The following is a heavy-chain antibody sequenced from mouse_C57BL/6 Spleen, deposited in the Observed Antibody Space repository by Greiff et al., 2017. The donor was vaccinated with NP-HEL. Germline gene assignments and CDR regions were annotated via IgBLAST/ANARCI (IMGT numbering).Heavy chain of an antibody. CDR2: IDPSDSYT. CDR1: GYTFTSYW. Sequence: QVQLQQSGAELVMPGASVKLSCKASGYTFTSYWMHWVKQRPGQGLEWIGEIDPSDSYTNYNQKFKGKSTLTVDKSSSTAYMQLSSLTSEDSAVYYCARRSSYVDYWGQGTTLTVSS. D-gene: IGHD1-1*01. V-gene: IGHV1-69*01. J-gene: IGHJ2*01. CDR3: ARRSSYVDY.